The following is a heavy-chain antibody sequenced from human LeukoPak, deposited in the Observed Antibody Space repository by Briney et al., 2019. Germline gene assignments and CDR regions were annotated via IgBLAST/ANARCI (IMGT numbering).Heavy chain of an antibody. CDR2: IYYSGST. CDR1: GGSISSSSYY. V-gene: IGHV4-39*07. D-gene: IGHD3-22*01. J-gene: IGHJ5*02. CDR3: ARGYYYDSSGYYYGAGTTWFDP. Sequence: PSETLSLTCTVSGGSISSSSYYWGWIRQPPGKGLEWIGTIYYSGSTYYNPSLKSRVTISVDTSKNQFSLKLSSVTAADTAVYYCARGYYYDSSGYYYGAGTTWFDPWGQGTLVTVSS.